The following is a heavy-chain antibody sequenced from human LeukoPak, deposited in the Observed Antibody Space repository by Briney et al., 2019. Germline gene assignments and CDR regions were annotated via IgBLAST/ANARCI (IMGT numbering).Heavy chain of an antibody. V-gene: IGHV3-23*01. D-gene: IGHD3-3*01. J-gene: IGHJ4*02. Sequence: PGGSLRLSCAASGFTFSSYAMSWVRQAPGKGLEWVSAISGSGGSTYYADSVKGRFTISRDNSKNTLYLQMNSLRAEDTAVYYCAKDPEIFGVVTEDYWGQGTLVTVSS. CDR3: AKDPEIFGVVTEDY. CDR2: ISGSGGST. CDR1: GFTFSSYA.